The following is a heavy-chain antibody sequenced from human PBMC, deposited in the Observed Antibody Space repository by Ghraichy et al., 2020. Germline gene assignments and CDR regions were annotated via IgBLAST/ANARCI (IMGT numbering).Heavy chain of an antibody. Sequence: GGSLRLSCAASGFTFSHNWLHWVRQAPGKGLVWVSRINSEGSWTNYADSVQGRFTISRDNAKSTLYLQMNSLRAEDTAVYYCAREKSPYSSSNVPSSYGMDVWGQGITVTVS. V-gene: IGHV3-74*01. CDR1: GFTFSHNW. CDR2: INSEGSWT. J-gene: IGHJ6*02. CDR3: AREKSPYSSSNVPSSYGMDV. D-gene: IGHD6-13*01.